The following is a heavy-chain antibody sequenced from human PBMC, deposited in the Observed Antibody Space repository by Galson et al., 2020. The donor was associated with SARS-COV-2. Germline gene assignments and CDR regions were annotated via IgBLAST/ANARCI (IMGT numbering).Heavy chain of an antibody. D-gene: IGHD2-21*01. CDR2: INFSGRT. CDR1: GGFISSDTYY. J-gene: IGHJ4*02. Sequence: TLSLTCTVSGGFISSDTYYWGWVRQPPGQGLDYLGSINFSGRTFYNPSLKSRVTISVDTSKNQFSLKLSSVTAADTAVYYCARVWDSWGQGTLVTVSS. V-gene: IGHV4-39*07. CDR3: ARVWDS.